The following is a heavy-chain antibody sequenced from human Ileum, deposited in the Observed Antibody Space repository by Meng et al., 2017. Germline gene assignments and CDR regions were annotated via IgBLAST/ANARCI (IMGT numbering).Heavy chain of an antibody. CDR3: AREGSWFGADY. Sequence: QVRLHQGGAGLLKPSVTLSLTCTVYGASFTGYSWTWIRQSPGKGLEWIGEVNHDGGTNYSPSLKSRVIISIDTSKNQFSLKLTAVTATDAAVYYCAREGSWFGADYWGQGTLVTVSS. J-gene: IGHJ4*02. CDR1: GASFTGYS. CDR2: VNHDGGT. V-gene: IGHV4-34*01. D-gene: IGHD3-10*01.